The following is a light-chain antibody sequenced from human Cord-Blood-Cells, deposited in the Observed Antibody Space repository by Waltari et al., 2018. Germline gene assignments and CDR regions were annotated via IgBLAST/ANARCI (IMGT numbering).Light chain of an antibody. J-gene: IGLJ1*01. CDR3: CSYAGSSTYV. CDR2: EGS. CDR1: SSDVGSLNL. Sequence: QSAPTQPASVSRSPGQSITIPCTATSSDVGSLNLVSWYQQHPGKAPKLMIYEGSKRPSGVSNRFSGSKSGNTASLTISGLQAEDEADYYCCSYAGSSTYVFGTGTKVTVL. V-gene: IGLV2-23*01.